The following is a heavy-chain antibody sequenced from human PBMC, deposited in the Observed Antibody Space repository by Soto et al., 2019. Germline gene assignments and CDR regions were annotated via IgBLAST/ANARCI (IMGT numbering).Heavy chain of an antibody. CDR2: ISWNSGSI. CDR3: AKAIPPYDILTGYDY. J-gene: IGHJ4*02. D-gene: IGHD3-9*01. Sequence: GGSLRLSCAASGFTFDDYAMHWVRQAPGKGLEWVSGISWNSGSIGYADSVKGRFTISRDNAKNSLYLQMNSLRAEDTALYYCAKAIPPYDILTGYDYWGQGTLVPVSS. V-gene: IGHV3-9*01. CDR1: GFTFDDYA.